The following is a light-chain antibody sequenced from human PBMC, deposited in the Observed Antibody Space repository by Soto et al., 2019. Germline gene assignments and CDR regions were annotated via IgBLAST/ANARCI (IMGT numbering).Light chain of an antibody. V-gene: IGKV3-15*01. CDR2: GAS. J-gene: IGKJ5*01. Sequence: EIVMTQSPVTLSVSPGERATLSCRASQSVSSNLAWYQQKPGQAPRLLIYGASTRATGVPARFSGSGSGTEFTLTISSLQSEDVAVYYCQQYNNWPPITFGQGTRLEIK. CDR3: QQYNNWPPIT. CDR1: QSVSSN.